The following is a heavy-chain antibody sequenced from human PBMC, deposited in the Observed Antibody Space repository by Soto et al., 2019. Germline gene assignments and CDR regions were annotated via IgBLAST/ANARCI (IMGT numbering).Heavy chain of an antibody. D-gene: IGHD1-1*01. J-gene: IGHJ4*02. V-gene: IGHV3-66*01. Sequence: ELQLVASGGGLVQPGGSLRLSCAASGFTVSNNYVRWVRQAPGKGLEWVSLIFSNGDTRYADSGKGRFTISRASSSNPLYLQMNSLRVEDTAVYYCARAGTYNWVGGQGIHVTVSS. CDR3: ARAGTYNWV. CDR2: IFSNGDT. CDR1: GFTVSNNY.